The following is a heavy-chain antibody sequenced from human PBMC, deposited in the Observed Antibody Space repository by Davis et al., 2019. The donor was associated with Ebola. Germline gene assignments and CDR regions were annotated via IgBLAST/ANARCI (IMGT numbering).Heavy chain of an antibody. J-gene: IGHJ6*02. CDR1: GFTFSDYY. D-gene: IGHD3-3*01. CDR3: AREYYDFWSGSLDGMDV. Sequence: PGGSLRLSCAASGFTFSDYYMSWIRQAPGKGLEWVSYISSSSSYTNYADSVKGRFTISRDNAKNSLYLQMNSLRAEDTAVYYCAREYYDFWSGSLDGMDVWGQGTTVTVSS. V-gene: IGHV3-11*05. CDR2: ISSSSSYT.